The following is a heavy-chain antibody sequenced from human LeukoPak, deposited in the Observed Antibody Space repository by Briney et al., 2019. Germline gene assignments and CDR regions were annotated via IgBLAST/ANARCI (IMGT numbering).Heavy chain of an antibody. CDR1: GFTFSSYW. CDR2: INSDGSST. V-gene: IGHV3-74*01. J-gene: IGHJ4*02. Sequence: GGSLRLSCAASGFTFSSYWMHWVRQAPGKGLVWVSRINSDGSSTSYADSVKGRFTISRGNAKNTLYLQMNSLRAEDTAVYYCARDPRGWEPRPFDYWGQGTLVTVSS. CDR3: ARDPRGWEPRPFDY. D-gene: IGHD1-26*01.